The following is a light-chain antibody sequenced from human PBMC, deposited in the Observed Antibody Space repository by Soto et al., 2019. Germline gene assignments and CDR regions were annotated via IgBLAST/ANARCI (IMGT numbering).Light chain of an antibody. V-gene: IGKV3-20*01. J-gene: IGKJ2*01. Sequence: ETVLTQSPGTLSLSPGETATLSCRASQTVTTNYLAWYQQKPDQAPRLLIYGASSRATGIPDRFSGSGSGTDFTLTISRLGPEDFAVYYCQQYGSSVFTFGQGTKLEIK. CDR1: QTVTTNY. CDR3: QQYGSSVFT. CDR2: GAS.